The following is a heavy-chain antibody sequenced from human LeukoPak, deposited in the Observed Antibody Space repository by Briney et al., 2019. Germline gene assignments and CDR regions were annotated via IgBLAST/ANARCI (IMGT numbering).Heavy chain of an antibody. CDR3: ARGHRVSAYNRFDP. V-gene: IGHV4-59*01. J-gene: IGHJ5*02. CDR2: IYYRGST. D-gene: IGHD6-6*01. CDR1: GGSISTYY. Sequence: SETLSLTCTVSGGSISTYYWTWIRQPPGKGLEWIGYIYYRGSTSYNPSLKSRVTMSVDTSKNQFSLKLTSVTAADTAVYYCARGHRVSAYNRFDPWGQGTRVTVSS.